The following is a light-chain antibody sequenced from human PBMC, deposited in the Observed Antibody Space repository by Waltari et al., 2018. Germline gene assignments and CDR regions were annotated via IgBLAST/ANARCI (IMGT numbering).Light chain of an antibody. CDR3: QQYYSIPPA. CDR1: QSVLYSSNNENY. CDR2: WAS. Sequence: DIVMTQSPDSLAVSLGERATINCKSSQSVLYSSNNENYLAWYHQKPGQPPKLLIYWASARTSGVPDRFSGSGSGTDFTLTISSLQAEDVAVYYCQQYYSIPPAFGQGTKLEIQ. V-gene: IGKV4-1*01. J-gene: IGKJ2*01.